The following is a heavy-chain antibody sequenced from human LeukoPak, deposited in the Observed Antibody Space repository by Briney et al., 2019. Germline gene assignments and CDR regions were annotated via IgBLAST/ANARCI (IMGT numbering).Heavy chain of an antibody. CDR2: ISYDGSNK. V-gene: IGHV3-30-3*01. J-gene: IGHJ4*02. CDR3: ARDYYGDY. Sequence: GGSLRLSCAASGFTFSSYAMHWVRQAPGKGLEWVAVISYDGSNKYYADSVKGRFTISRDNAKNSLYLQMNSLRAEDTAVYYCARDYYGDYWGPGTLVTVSS. CDR1: GFTFSSYA. D-gene: IGHD3-22*01.